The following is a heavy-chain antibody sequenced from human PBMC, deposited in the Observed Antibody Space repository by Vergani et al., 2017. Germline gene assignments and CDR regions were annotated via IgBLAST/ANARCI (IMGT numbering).Heavy chain of an antibody. CDR2: NVVGSGNT. D-gene: IGHD6-13*01. V-gene: IGHV1-58*01. CDR1: GLTFTSSA. CDR3: AASQQHLGNFDY. J-gene: IGHJ4*02. Sequence: QMQQVQSGPEVKKPGTSVKVSCKAAGLTFTSSAVQWVRQARGQRHEWIGWNVVGSGNTNYAQKFKERVTITRELYTSTAYMGLSSLRSEDTAVYYCAASQQHLGNFDYWGQGTLVTVSS.